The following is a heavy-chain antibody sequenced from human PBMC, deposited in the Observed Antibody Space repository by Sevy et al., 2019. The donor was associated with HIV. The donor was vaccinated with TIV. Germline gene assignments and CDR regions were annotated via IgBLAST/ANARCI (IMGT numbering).Heavy chain of an antibody. V-gene: IGHV5-51*01. Sequence: GESLKISCKGSGYSFTSYWIGWVRQMPGKGLEWMGIIYPGDSDTRYSPSFQGQVTISADKSISTAYLQWSSLKASDTAMYYCARVSPDGPNYYDSSGYWFGAFDIWGQGTMVTVSS. CDR3: ARVSPDGPNYYDSSGYWFGAFDI. D-gene: IGHD3-22*01. J-gene: IGHJ3*02. CDR1: GYSFTSYW. CDR2: IYPGDSDT.